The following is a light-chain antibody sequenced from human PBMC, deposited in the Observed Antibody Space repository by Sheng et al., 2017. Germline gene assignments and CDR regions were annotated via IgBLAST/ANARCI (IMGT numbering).Light chain of an antibody. CDR1: SSDVGGYKY. V-gene: IGLV2-14*03. CDR3: NSYSSTTTLYV. J-gene: IGLJ1*01. CDR2: DVS. Sequence: QSALTQPASVSGSPGQSITISCTGTSSDVGGYKYVSWYQQHPGKVPKLMIYDVSNRPSGVSNRFSGSKSGNTASLTISGLQAEDEADYYCNSYSSTTTLYVFGTGTKVAVL.